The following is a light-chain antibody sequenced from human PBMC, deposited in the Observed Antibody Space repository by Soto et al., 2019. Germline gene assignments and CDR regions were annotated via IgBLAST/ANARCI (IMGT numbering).Light chain of an antibody. J-gene: IGKJ4*01. CDR2: TAS. V-gene: IGKV1-16*01. Sequence: DIQMTQSPSSLSASVGDSVTITCRASQGINKFLAWFQQKPGTAPKSLISTASRLQSGVPSRFSGSGSGTHFTLTMTDLQPEDFATYYCQQYESFPLTFGGGTRVEIK. CDR1: QGINKF. CDR3: QQYESFPLT.